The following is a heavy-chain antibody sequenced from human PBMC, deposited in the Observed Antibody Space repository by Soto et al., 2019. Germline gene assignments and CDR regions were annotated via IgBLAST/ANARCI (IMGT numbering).Heavy chain of an antibody. CDR1: GGSFSGYH. CDR2: INHSGST. J-gene: IGHJ6*02. D-gene: IGHD1-26*01. V-gene: IGHV4-34*01. CDR3: ARGRIVGATKRMDD. Sequence: SETLSLTCAVYGGSFSGYHWSRIRQPPGKGLEWIGEINHSGSTNYNPSLKSRVTISVDTAKNQFSLKRSPVTAADTAVYYCARGRIVGATKRMDDWGQGTTVTLSS.